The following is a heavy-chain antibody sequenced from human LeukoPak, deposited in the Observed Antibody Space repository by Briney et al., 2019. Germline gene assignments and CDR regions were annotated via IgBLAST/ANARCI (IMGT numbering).Heavy chain of an antibody. J-gene: IGHJ6*03. CDR1: GYTFTGYY. CDR2: INPHSGGT. CDR3: ARTTEGYCSSASCFGFSYSYYMDV. D-gene: IGHD2-2*01. V-gene: IGHV1-2*02. Sequence: ASVKVSCKASGYTFTGYYIQWVRQAPGQGLEWMGWINPHSGGTNYAQEFQGRVTMTRDTSISTAYMELSSVIAADTAVYYCARTTEGYCSSASCFGFSYSYYMDVWGKGTTVTISS.